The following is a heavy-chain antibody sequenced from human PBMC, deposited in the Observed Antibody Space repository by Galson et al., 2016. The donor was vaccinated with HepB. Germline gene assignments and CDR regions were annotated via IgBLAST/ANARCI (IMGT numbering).Heavy chain of an antibody. V-gene: IGHV3-33*01. D-gene: IGHD5-18*01. CDR1: GFTLNLFG. CDR3: ARGGIQMWLPGY. Sequence: SLRLSCAASGFTLNLFGMHWVRQAPGKGLEWVSLIWYDESNKDYRDSVKGRFTISRDISKNTLYLEMNSLRAEDTAVYYCARGGIQMWLPGYWGQGTLVTVSS. J-gene: IGHJ4*02. CDR2: IWYDESNK.